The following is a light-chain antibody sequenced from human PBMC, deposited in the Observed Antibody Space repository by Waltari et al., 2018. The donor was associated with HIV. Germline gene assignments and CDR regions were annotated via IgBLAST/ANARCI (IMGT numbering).Light chain of an antibody. J-gene: IGLJ3*02. V-gene: IGLV1-40*01. Sequence: QSVLTQPPSVSGAPGQRVTISCTGTSPNIEAGSDVQWSQHLPGTAPKLLIYGNNNRPSGVPDRFSGSKSGTSASLAITGLQTDDEADYYCQSYDSSLSGWVFGGGTKLTVL. CDR1: SPNIEAGSD. CDR2: GNN. CDR3: QSYDSSLSGWV.